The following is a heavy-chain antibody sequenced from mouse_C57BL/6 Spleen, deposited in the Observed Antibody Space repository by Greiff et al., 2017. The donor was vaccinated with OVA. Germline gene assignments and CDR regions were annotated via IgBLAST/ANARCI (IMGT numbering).Heavy chain of an antibody. CDR1: GYTFTSYW. D-gene: IGHD6-5*01. CDR2: IDPSDSYT. Sequence: QVQLQQPGAELVKPGASVKLSCKASGYTFTSYWMQWVKQRPGQGLEWIGEIDPSDSYTNYNQKFKGKATLTVDTSSRTAYMQLSSLTSEDSAVYYCARSSLLYYAMDDWGQGTSVTVSS. J-gene: IGHJ4*01. CDR3: ARSSLLYYAMDD. V-gene: IGHV1-50*01.